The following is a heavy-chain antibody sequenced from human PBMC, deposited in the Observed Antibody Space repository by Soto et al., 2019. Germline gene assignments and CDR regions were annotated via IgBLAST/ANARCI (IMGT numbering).Heavy chain of an antibody. CDR3: ASHTPPFLYGSGPWDV. CDR2: IYSSGST. V-gene: IGHV4-59*08. D-gene: IGHD3-10*01. CDR1: GGSISNSY. J-gene: IGHJ6*02. Sequence: QVQLQESGPGLVRPSETLSLTCTVSGGSISNSYWSWIRQSPEKGLEWIGYIYSSGSTNYNPSLNSRGTISVDTSKTPFSLKLSSLSAADTAVYYCASHTPPFLYGSGPWDVWGQGTTVTVSS.